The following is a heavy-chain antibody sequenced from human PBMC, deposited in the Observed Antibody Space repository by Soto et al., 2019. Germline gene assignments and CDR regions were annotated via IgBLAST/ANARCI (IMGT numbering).Heavy chain of an antibody. Sequence: SETLSLTCAVYGGSFSGYYWSWIRQPPGKGLEWIGEINHSGSTNYNPSLKSRVTISVDTSKNQFSLKLSSVTAADPAVYYCARGAGTYSRSSGNYYYYMDGSGKGTTVTVSS. CDR3: ARGAGTYSRSSGNYYYYMDG. D-gene: IGHD6-6*01. V-gene: IGHV4-34*01. CDR2: INHSGST. CDR1: GGSFSGYY. J-gene: IGHJ6*03.